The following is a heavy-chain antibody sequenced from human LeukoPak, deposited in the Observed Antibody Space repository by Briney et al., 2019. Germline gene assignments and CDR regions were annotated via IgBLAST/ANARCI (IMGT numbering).Heavy chain of an antibody. Sequence: PSETLSLTCAVYGGSFSGYYWSWIRQPPGKGLEWIGEINHSGSTNYNPSLKSRVTISVDTSKNQFSLKLSSVTAADTAVYYCARGRRSYYYGSGSYYWFDPWGQGTLVTVSS. CDR2: INHSGST. V-gene: IGHV4-34*01. CDR1: GGSFSGYY. CDR3: ARGRRSYYYGSGSYYWFDP. D-gene: IGHD3-10*01. J-gene: IGHJ5*02.